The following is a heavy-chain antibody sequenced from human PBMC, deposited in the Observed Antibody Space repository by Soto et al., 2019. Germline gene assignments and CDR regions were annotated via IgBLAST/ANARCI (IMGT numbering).Heavy chain of an antibody. D-gene: IGHD4-17*01. V-gene: IGHV4-59*01. CDR1: GGSISSYY. CDR3: AMRTVTTIYYYGMDV. Sequence: SETLSLTCTVSGGSISSYYWTWIRQPPGKGLEWIGYIYYSESTYYNPSLKSRVTISVDTSKNQFSLRLNSVTAADTAVYYCAMRTVTTIYYYGMDVWGQGTTVTVSS. J-gene: IGHJ6*02. CDR2: IYYSEST.